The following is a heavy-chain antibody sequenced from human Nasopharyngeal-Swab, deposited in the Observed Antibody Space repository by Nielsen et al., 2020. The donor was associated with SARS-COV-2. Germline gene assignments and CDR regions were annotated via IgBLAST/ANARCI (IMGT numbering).Heavy chain of an antibody. J-gene: IGHJ2*01. V-gene: IGHV3-11*04. CDR2: ISNSGSTI. CDR1: GFTFSDSY. D-gene: IGHD3-22*01. CDR3: ARREYYYDSSGYGWYCDL. Sequence: GESLKISCAASGFTFSDSYMSWIRQAPGKGLEWVSYISNSGSTIYYADSVKGRFTISRDNAKNSLYLQMNSLRAEDTAVYYCARREYYYDSSGYGWYCDLWGRGTLVTVSS.